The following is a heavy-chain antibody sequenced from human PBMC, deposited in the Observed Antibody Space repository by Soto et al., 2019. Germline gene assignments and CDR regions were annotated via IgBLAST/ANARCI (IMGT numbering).Heavy chain of an antibody. D-gene: IGHD2-2*01. CDR1: GGTFSSYA. CDR3: ARSQGSSTSLEIYYYYYYGMDV. V-gene: IGHV1-69*01. J-gene: IGHJ6*02. Sequence: QVQLVQSGAEVKKPGSSVKVSCKASGGTFSSYAISWVRQAPGQGLEWMGGIIPISGTANYAQKFQGRVTITADESTSTAYMELSSLRSEDTAGYYCARSQGSSTSLEIYYYYYYGMDVWGQGTTVNVSS. CDR2: IIPISGTA.